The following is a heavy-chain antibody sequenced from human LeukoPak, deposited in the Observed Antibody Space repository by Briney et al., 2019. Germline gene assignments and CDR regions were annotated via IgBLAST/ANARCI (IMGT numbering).Heavy chain of an antibody. CDR1: GGSISSSNW. CDR3: ARGGNYWPQWWFDP. J-gene: IGHJ5*02. Sequence: NPSGTLSLTCAVSGGSISSSNWWSWVRQPPGKGLEWIGEIYHSGSTNYNPSLKSRVTMSLDASKNQFSLELNSVTPADTAVYYCARGGNYWPQWWFDPWGRGTLVSVSS. CDR2: IYHSGST. D-gene: IGHD1-26*01. V-gene: IGHV4-4*02.